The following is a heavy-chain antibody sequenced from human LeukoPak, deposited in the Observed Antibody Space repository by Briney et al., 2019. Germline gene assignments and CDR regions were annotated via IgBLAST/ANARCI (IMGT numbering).Heavy chain of an antibody. D-gene: IGHD3-22*01. V-gene: IGHV4-61*02. CDR1: GGSINSGTYY. Sequence: PSQTLSLTCTVSGGSINSGTYYWSWIRQPTGKGLEWIGRMYTSGSTNYNPSLKSRVTISVDTSKNQFSLKLSSVTAADTAVYYCARLPAYYYDSSGYCSDYWGQGTLVTVSS. CDR2: MYTSGST. CDR3: ARLPAYYYDSSGYCSDY. J-gene: IGHJ4*02.